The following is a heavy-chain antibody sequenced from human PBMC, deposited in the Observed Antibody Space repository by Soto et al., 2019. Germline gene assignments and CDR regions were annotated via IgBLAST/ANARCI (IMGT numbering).Heavy chain of an antibody. J-gene: IGHJ3*02. CDR1: GYTFTSYG. D-gene: IGHD3-3*01. CDR2: ISAYNGNT. Sequence: ASVKVSCKASGYTFTSYGISWVRQAPGQGLEWMGWISAYNGNTNYAQKLQGRVTMTTDTSTSTAYMELRSLRSDDTAVYYCARHPRITIFGVELDAFDIWGQGXMVTV. V-gene: IGHV1-18*04. CDR3: ARHPRITIFGVELDAFDI.